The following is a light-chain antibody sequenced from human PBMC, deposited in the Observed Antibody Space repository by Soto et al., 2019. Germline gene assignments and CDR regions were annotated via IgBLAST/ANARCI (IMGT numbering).Light chain of an antibody. Sequence: DIQMTQSPSSLSASVGDRVTITCRASQGISNFLAWYQQKPGKVPKLLISAASTLQSGVPSWFSGSGSGTDFTLTITSLQPEDVATYYCQKYSSVITFGQGTRLEI. CDR1: QGISNF. V-gene: IGKV1-27*01. CDR3: QKYSSVIT. CDR2: AAS. J-gene: IGKJ5*01.